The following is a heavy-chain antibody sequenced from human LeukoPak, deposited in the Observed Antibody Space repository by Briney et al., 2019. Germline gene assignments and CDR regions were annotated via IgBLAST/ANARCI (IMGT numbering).Heavy chain of an antibody. Sequence: GGSLRLSCAASGFTFSSYSMNWVRQAPGKGLEWVSSISSSSSYIYYADSMKGRFTISRDNAKNSLYLQMDSLRDEDTAVYYCVRERYHGSGAPRYDYWGQGTLVTVSS. CDR2: ISSSSSYI. CDR1: GFTFSSYS. J-gene: IGHJ4*02. D-gene: IGHD3-10*01. CDR3: VRERYHGSGAPRYDY. V-gene: IGHV3-21*01.